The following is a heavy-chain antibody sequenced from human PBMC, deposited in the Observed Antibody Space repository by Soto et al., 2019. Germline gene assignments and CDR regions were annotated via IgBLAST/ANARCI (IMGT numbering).Heavy chain of an antibody. V-gene: IGHV3-74*01. CDR3: ASLSVSVVPAAIYYGMDV. J-gene: IGHJ6*02. CDR2: INSDGSST. Sequence: GGSLRLSCAASGFTFSSYWMHWVRQAPGKGLVWVSRINSDGSSTSYADSVKGRFTISRDNAKNTLYLQMNSLRAEDTAVYYCASLSVSVVPAAIYYGMDVWGQGTTVTVSS. CDR1: GFTFSSYW. D-gene: IGHD2-2*01.